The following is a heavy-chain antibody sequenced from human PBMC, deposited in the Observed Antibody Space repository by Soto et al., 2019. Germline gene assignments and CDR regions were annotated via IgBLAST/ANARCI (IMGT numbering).Heavy chain of an antibody. D-gene: IGHD3-9*01. CDR2: IYYRGST. CDR1: GGSISSGGYY. V-gene: IGHV4-31*03. J-gene: IGHJ4*02. CDR3: ESERIRYFDYDY. Sequence: SETLSLTCTVSGGSISSGGYYWSWIRQHPGKGLEWIGYIYYRGSTYYNPSLKSRVTISVDTSKTQFSLKLRSVTAADTAVYYCESERIRYFDYDYWGQGTLVTVSS.